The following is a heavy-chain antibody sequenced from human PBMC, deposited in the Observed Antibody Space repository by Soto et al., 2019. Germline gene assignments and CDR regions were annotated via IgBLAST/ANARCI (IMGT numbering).Heavy chain of an antibody. CDR1: GFTFSSYA. J-gene: IGHJ4*02. CDR3: AREVQLELRY. V-gene: IGHV3-30-3*01. D-gene: IGHD1-7*01. Sequence: QVQLVESGGGVVQPGRSLRLSCAASGFTFSSYAMHWVRQAPGKGLEWGAVISYDGSNKYYADSVKGRFTISRDNSKNTLYLQMNSLRAEDTAVYYCAREVQLELRYWGQGTLVTVSS. CDR2: ISYDGSNK.